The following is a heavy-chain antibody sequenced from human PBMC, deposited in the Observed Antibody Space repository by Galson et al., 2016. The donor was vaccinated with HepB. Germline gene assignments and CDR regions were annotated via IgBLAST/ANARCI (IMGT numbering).Heavy chain of an antibody. CDR2: IETAGDT. CDR1: GFTFSIHD. D-gene: IGHD4/OR15-4a*01. Sequence: LRLSCAASGFTFSIHDMHWVRQAPGKGLEWVSAIETAGDTYYADSVKGRFTISRENAKNSLYLQMNSLRAGDTAVYYCSRGKSLLTMPWNYGLDVWGKGTTVSVSS. J-gene: IGHJ6*04. CDR3: SRGKSLLTMPWNYGLDV. V-gene: IGHV3-13*01.